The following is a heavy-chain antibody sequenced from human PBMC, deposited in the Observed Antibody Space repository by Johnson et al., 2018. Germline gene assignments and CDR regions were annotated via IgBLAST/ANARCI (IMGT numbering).Heavy chain of an antibody. CDR1: GFTFSSYG. D-gene: IGHD3-10*01. V-gene: IGHV3-30*18. J-gene: IGHJ6*02. CDR3: AKASNYGSGSYYYYGMDV. CDR2: ISYDGSNK. Sequence: QVQLVQSGGGVVQPGRSLRLSCAASGFTFSSYGMHWVRQAPGKGLEWVAVISYDGSNKYYADSVKGRFTISRDNSKNTLYLQMNSLRAEDTAVYYCAKASNYGSGSYYYYGMDVWGQGTTVTVSS.